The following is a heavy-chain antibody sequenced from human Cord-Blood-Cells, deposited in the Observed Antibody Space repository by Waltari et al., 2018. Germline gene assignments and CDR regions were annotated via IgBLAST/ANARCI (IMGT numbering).Heavy chain of an antibody. Sequence: AGLLKPSETLSLTCAVYGGSFSGYYWSWIRQPPGKGLEWIGEINHSGSTNYNPSLKSRVTISVDTSKNQFSLKLSSVTAADTAVYYCARGGPIAAAVTSEDYWGQGTLVTVSS. D-gene: IGHD6-13*01. CDR1: GGSFSGYY. CDR2: INHSGST. V-gene: IGHV4-34*01. CDR3: ARGGPIAAAVTSEDY. J-gene: IGHJ4*02.